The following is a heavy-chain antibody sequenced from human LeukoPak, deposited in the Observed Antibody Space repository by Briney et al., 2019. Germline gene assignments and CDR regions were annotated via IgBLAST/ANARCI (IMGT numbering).Heavy chain of an antibody. D-gene: IGHD1-26*01. V-gene: IGHV1-18*01. J-gene: IGHJ4*02. CDR1: VYTFPNYG. CDR3: ARGRGSTSRY. Sequence: ASVTVSCTASVYTFPNYGITWVRQAPGQGVEWMGWISTHNGDTNYAQNLQDRVTMTTDTSTSTAYMELRSLRSDDTAVYYCARGRGSTSRYWGQGTLVTVSS. CDR2: ISTHNGDT.